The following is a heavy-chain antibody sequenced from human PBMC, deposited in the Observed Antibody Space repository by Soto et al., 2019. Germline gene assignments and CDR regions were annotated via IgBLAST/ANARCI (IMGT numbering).Heavy chain of an antibody. V-gene: IGHV4-34*01. CDR2: INHSGST. Sequence: PSETLSLTCAVYGGSFSGYYWSWIRQPPGKGLEWIGEINHSGSTIYNPSLKSRVTISVDTSKNQFSLKLTSVTAADTAVYHCARGGGVAVAEPFDYWGQRTLVTVSS. D-gene: IGHD6-19*01. CDR3: ARGGGVAVAEPFDY. CDR1: GGSFSGYY. J-gene: IGHJ4*02.